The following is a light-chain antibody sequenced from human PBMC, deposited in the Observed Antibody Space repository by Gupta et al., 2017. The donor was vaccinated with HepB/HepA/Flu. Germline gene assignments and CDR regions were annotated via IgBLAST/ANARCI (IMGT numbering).Light chain of an antibody. V-gene: IGLV2-8*01. CDR2: EVS. CDR3: SSVAGFNNLGV. Sequence: QSALTQPPSASGSPGQSVTISCTGTSSNVGGYNYVSWYQQHPGKAPKLMLYEVSKRPSGVPDRFSGSKSGNTASLTVSGLQAEEEADYYCSSVAGFNNLGVFGGGTKLTVL. CDR1: SSNVGGYNY. J-gene: IGLJ3*02.